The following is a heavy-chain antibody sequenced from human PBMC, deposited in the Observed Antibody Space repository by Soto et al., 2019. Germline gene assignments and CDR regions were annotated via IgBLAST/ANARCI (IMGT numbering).Heavy chain of an antibody. CDR2: INHSGST. Sequence: SETLSLTCAVYGGSFSGYYWSWIRQPPGKGLEWIGEINHSGSTNYNPSLKSRVTISVDTSKNQFSLKLSSVTAADTAVYYCARGNIVVVVAATYNYRDGWGKGTTVTVSS. V-gene: IGHV4-34*01. D-gene: IGHD2-15*01. J-gene: IGHJ6*03. CDR3: ARGNIVVVVAATYNYRDG. CDR1: GGSFSGYY.